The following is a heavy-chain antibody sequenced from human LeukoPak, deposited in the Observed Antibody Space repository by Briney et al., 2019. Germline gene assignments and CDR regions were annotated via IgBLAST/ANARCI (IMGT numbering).Heavy chain of an antibody. D-gene: IGHD3-3*01. CDR3: ARSPGRYYDFWSGYYRSRGADDAFDI. CDR2: IYYSGST. Sequence: SETLSLTCAVSGGSISSGGYSWSWIRQPPGKGLEWIGSIYYSGSTYYNPSLKSRVTISVDTSKNQFSLKLSSVTAADTAVYYCARSPGRYYDFWSGYYRSRGADDAFDIWGQGTMVTVSS. CDR1: GGSISSGGYS. J-gene: IGHJ3*02. V-gene: IGHV4-30-2*03.